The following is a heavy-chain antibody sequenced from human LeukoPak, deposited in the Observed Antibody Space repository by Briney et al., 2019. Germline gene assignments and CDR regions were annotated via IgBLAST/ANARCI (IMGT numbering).Heavy chain of an antibody. CDR1: GGSFSGYY. CDR2: INHSGST. D-gene: IGHD3-10*01. Sequence: SETLSLTCAVYGGSFSGYYWSWISQPPGKGLEWIGEINHSGSTNYNPSLKSRVTISLDTSKNQSSLKLSSVTAAVTAGYYCARRLYGSGRSPRQPWGQGTLVTVSS. J-gene: IGHJ5*02. V-gene: IGHV4-34*01. CDR3: ARRLYGSGRSPRQP.